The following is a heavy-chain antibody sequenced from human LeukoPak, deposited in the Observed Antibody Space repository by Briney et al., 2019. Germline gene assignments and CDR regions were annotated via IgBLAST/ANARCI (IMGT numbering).Heavy chain of an antibody. CDR3: ARSDCGGDCYYPFDY. Sequence: TGGSLRLSCAASGFTVSSNYMSWVRQAPGKGLEWVSVIYSGGSTYYADSVKGRFTISRHNSKNTLYLQMNSLRAEDTAVYYCARSDCGGDCYYPFDYWGQGTLVTVSS. CDR1: GFTVSSNY. CDR2: IYSGGST. D-gene: IGHD2-21*02. V-gene: IGHV3-53*04. J-gene: IGHJ4*02.